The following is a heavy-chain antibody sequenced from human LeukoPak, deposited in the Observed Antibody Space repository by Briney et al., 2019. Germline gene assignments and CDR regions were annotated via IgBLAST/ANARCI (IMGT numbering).Heavy chain of an antibody. J-gene: IGHJ4*02. CDR2: IYYSGST. D-gene: IGHD3-10*01. Sequence: SETLSLTCTVSGGSISSYFWSWIRQPPGKGLEWIGYIYYSGSTNYNPSLKSRVTISVDTSMHQLSLKLTSVTAADTAVYYCARHGGGFGSGTYYNFDYWGQGTLVTVSS. CDR3: ARHGGGFGSGTYYNFDY. CDR1: GGSISSYF. V-gene: IGHV4-59*08.